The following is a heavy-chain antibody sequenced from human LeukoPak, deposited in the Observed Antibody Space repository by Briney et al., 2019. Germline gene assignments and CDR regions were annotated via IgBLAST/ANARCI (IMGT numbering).Heavy chain of an antibody. Sequence: GGSLRLSCAPSGFTFSSYGMHWVRQAPGKGLEWVAFIRYDGSNKYYADSVKGRFTISRDNSKNTLYLQMNSLRAEDTAVYYCAKEGYSNPYYYYYYYMDVWGKGTTVTVSS. CDR2: IRYDGSNK. CDR3: AKEGYSNPYYYYYYYMDV. CDR1: GFTFSSYG. J-gene: IGHJ6*03. V-gene: IGHV3-30*02. D-gene: IGHD4-11*01.